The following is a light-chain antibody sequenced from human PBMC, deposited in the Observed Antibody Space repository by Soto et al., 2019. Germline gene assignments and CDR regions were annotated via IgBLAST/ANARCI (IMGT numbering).Light chain of an antibody. V-gene: IGKV3-11*01. CDR2: GAS. Sequence: EIVLTQSPATLSLSPGERATLSCRASQSVYNNLAWYQQKPGQAPRLLIYGASTRATGIPARFSGSGSGTDFTLTISSLEPEDFAVYYCHQRSNWPPDTFGQGTRLEIK. CDR1: QSVYNN. J-gene: IGKJ5*01. CDR3: HQRSNWPPDT.